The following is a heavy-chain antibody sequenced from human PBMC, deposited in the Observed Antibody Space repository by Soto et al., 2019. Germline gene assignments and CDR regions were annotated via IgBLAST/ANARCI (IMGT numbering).Heavy chain of an antibody. Sequence: GSVKVSCKASGYTFTSYGISGVRQAPGQGLEWKGWISAYNGNTNYAQKLQGRDNMTKDTSTSTADMELRSLRSDDTAVYYCARADYGDYMDYWGQGTLVTVSS. CDR1: GYTFTSYG. CDR3: ARADYGDYMDY. D-gene: IGHD4-17*01. J-gene: IGHJ4*02. CDR2: ISAYNGNT. V-gene: IGHV1-18*01.